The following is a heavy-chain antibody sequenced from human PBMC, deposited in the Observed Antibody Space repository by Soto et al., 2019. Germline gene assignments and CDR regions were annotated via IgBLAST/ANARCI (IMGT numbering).Heavy chain of an antibody. CDR1: GGTFSSYT. CDR2: IIPILGIA. J-gene: IGHJ6*03. CDR3: ASSVVPAAKGDYYSYYYMYV. Sequence: GASVKVSCKASGGTFSSYTISWVRQAPGQGLEWMGRIIPILGIANYAQKFQGRVTITADKSTSTAYMELSSLRSEDTAVYYCASSVVPAAKGDYYSYYYMYVWSKGTTVTVSS. D-gene: IGHD2-2*01. V-gene: IGHV1-69*02.